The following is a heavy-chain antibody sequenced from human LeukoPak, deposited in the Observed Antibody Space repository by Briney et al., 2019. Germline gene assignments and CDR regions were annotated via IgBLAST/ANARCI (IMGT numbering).Heavy chain of an antibody. J-gene: IGHJ4*02. CDR2: MNPNSGNT. V-gene: IGHV1-8*01. Sequence: ASVKVSCKASGYTFTSYDINWVRQATGQGLEWMGWMNPNSGNTGYAQKFQGSVTMTRNTSISTAYMELSSLRSEDTAVYYCARSPSRVVVPAAKVIDYWGQGTLVTVSS. CDR3: ARSPSRVVVPAAKVIDY. CDR1: GYTFTSYD. D-gene: IGHD2-2*01.